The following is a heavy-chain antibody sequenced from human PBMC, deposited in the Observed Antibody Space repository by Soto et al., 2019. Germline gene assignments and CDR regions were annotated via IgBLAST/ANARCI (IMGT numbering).Heavy chain of an antibody. D-gene: IGHD2-15*01. CDR2: INHSGST. Sequence: PSETLSLTCAVYGGSFSGYYWSWIRQPPGKGLEWIGEINHSGSTNYNPSLKSRVTISVDTSKNQFSLKLSSVTAADTAVYYCARAAPLYCSGGSCYTGRPYWALGTLVTVS. CDR3: ARAAPLYCSGGSCYTGRPY. CDR1: GGSFSGYY. J-gene: IGHJ1*01. V-gene: IGHV4-34*01.